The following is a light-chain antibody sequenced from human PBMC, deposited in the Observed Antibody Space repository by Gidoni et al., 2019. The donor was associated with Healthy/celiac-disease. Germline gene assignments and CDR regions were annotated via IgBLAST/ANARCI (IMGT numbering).Light chain of an antibody. CDR1: QSISSY. CDR2: AAS. J-gene: IGKJ1*01. V-gene: IGKV1-39*01. CDR3: QQSYSTPPWT. Sequence: IQMTQSPSSLSDSVGDRVTITCRASQSISSYLNLSQQKPGKAPKRLIYAASSLQSGVPSRFSGSGSGTDFTLTISSLQPEDFATYYCQQSYSTPPWTFXQXTKVEIK.